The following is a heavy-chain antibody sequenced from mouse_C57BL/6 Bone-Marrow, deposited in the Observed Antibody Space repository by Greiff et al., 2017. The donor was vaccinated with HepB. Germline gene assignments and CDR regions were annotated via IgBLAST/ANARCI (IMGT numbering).Heavy chain of an antibody. Sequence: VQLQQSGAELVRPGTSVKVSCKASGYAFTNYLIEWVKQRPGQGLEWIGVINPGSGGTNYNEKFKGKATLTADKSSITAYMQLSSLTSEDSAVYFCAAVVARDYWYFDVWGTGTTVTVSS. D-gene: IGHD1-1*01. CDR2: INPGSGGT. J-gene: IGHJ1*03. V-gene: IGHV1-54*01. CDR1: GYAFTNYL. CDR3: AAVVARDYWYFDV.